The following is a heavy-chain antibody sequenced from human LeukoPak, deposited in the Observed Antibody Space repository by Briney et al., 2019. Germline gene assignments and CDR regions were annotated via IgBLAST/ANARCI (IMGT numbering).Heavy chain of an antibody. CDR1: GFTFSDYD. D-gene: IGHD1-14*01. CDR2: ITTSSSYT. Sequence: GGSLRLSCAASGFTFSDYDMSWICQAPGKGLEWVSYITTSSSYTKYADSVKGRFTISRDNAKNSLYLQMNSLRAEDTAVYYCARDSGIHYFDYWGQGTLVTVSS. J-gene: IGHJ4*02. CDR3: ARDSGIHYFDY. V-gene: IGHV3-11*05.